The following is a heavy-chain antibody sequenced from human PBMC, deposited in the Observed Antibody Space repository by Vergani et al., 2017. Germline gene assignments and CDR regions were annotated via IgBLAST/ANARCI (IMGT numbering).Heavy chain of an antibody. D-gene: IGHD1-26*01. CDR3: ARHTMGAAFGAPRIPSINEPFDM. Sequence: QVQLVQSGAEVKKPGSSVKVSCKASGGTCSSYAISWVRQAPGRGLEWMGGIIPLFGTTSSAQRFQGRVTLTTGNFTSTLYMNLSSLRSEDTAVYYCARHTMGAAFGAPRIPSINEPFDMWGQGTMVTVSS. CDR1: GGTCSSYA. V-gene: IGHV1-69*05. CDR2: IIPLFGTT. J-gene: IGHJ3*02.